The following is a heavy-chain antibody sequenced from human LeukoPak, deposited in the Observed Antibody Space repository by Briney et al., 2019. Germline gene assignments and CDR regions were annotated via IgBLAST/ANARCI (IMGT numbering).Heavy chain of an antibody. V-gene: IGHV3-7*01. J-gene: IGHJ4*02. CDR3: ARGHLRIAALIDY. CDR2: IRHDESEI. D-gene: IGHD6-6*01. CDR1: GFTFTNYW. Sequence: PGGSLRLSCAASGFTFTNYWMSWVRQPPGKGLEWVANIRHDESEIYYVDSVKGRFTISRDNAKNSLYLQMNSLRAEDTAVYYCARGHLRIAALIDYWGQGTLVSVSS.